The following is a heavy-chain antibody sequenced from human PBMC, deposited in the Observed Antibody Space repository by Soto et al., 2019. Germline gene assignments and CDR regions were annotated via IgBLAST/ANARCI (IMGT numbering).Heavy chain of an antibody. CDR1: GFTLSRHT. Sequence: GGSLRLSCADSGFTLSRHTMNWVRQAPGKGLEWVSFIGSRTSDIYYADSVKGRFTISRDNAKNSLYLQMNSLRAEDTAVYYCARDQGSGAYWVWFDPWGQGTLVTVSS. CDR3: ARDQGSGAYWVWFDP. CDR2: IGSRTSDI. D-gene: IGHD2-15*01. V-gene: IGHV3-21*04. J-gene: IGHJ5*02.